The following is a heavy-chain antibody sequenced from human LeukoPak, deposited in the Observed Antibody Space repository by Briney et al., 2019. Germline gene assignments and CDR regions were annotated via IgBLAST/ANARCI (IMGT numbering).Heavy chain of an antibody. Sequence: PGRSLRLSCAASGFTFSSYWMHWVRQAPGKGLVRVSRINSDGSSTSYADSVKGRFTISRDNAKNTLYLQMNSLRAEDTAVYYCARGTPEYYDILTGPPDYWGQGTLVTVSS. D-gene: IGHD3-9*01. CDR1: GFTFSSYW. CDR2: INSDGSST. V-gene: IGHV3-74*01. J-gene: IGHJ4*02. CDR3: ARGTPEYYDILTGPPDY.